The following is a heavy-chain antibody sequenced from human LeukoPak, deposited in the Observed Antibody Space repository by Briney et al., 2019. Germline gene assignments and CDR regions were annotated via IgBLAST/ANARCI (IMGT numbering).Heavy chain of an antibody. V-gene: IGHV3-23*01. J-gene: IGHJ3*02. CDR3: AKTAGPVISDDAFDI. CDR1: GFTFSSYA. D-gene: IGHD2-21*01. CDR2: ISGCGGSA. Sequence: GGSMRLSCAASGFTFSSYAMSWVRQAPGKWLEWVSAISGCGGSASCGGSVKGRLTLCRDNSKNTPYLQMNSLIGEDPAVNYCAKTAGPVISDDAFDIWGQGTMVTVSS.